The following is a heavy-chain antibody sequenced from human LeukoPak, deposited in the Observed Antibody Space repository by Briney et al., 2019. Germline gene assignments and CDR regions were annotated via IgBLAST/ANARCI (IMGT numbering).Heavy chain of an antibody. CDR1: GFTFSSYE. CDR3: ARDRLRYFDWLFFLDY. CDR2: ISSSSSTI. Sequence: GGSLRLSCAASGFTFSSYEMNWVRQAPGKGLEWVSYISSSSSTIYYADSVKGRFTISRDNAKNSLYLQMNSLRAEDTAVYYCARDRLRYFDWLFFLDYWGQGTLVTVSS. D-gene: IGHD3-9*01. V-gene: IGHV3-48*01. J-gene: IGHJ4*02.